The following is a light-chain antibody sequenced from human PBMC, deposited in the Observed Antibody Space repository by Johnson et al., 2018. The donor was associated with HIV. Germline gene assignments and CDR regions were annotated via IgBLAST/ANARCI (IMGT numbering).Light chain of an antibody. V-gene: IGLV1-51*02. CDR3: GTWDSSLSAAV. J-gene: IGLJ1*01. Sequence: HSVLSQPPSVSAAPGQKVTISCSGSSSNIGNNYVSWYQQLPGTAPKLLIYENNKRPSGIPDRFSGSKSGTSATLRITGLQHGDAADYYCGTWDSSLSAAVFGTGTKVTV. CDR1: SSNIGNNY. CDR2: ENN.